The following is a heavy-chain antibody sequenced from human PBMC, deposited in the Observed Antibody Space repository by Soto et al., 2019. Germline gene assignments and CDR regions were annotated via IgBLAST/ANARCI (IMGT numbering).Heavy chain of an antibody. CDR2: IWYDGSNK. D-gene: IGHD5-12*01. Sequence: QVQLVESGGGVVQPGRSLRLSCAASGFSFSSYGMRWVRQAPGKGLEWVAVIWYDGSNKYYADSVKGRFTISRDNSKNTLYLQMNSLRAEDTAVYYCAREVVATTYFDYWGQGTLVTVSS. V-gene: IGHV3-33*01. CDR1: GFSFSSYG. CDR3: AREVVATTYFDY. J-gene: IGHJ4*02.